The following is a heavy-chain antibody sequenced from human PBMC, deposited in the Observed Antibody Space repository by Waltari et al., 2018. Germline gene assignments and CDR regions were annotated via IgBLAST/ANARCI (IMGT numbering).Heavy chain of an antibody. CDR1: GGSFSGYY. D-gene: IGHD6-13*01. J-gene: IGHJ4*02. Sequence: QVQLQQWGAGLLKPSETLSLTCAVYGGSFSGYYWSWIRQPTGKGLEWIGEINHSGSTNYNPSLKSRVTISVDTSKNQFSLKLSSVTAADTAVYYCARGPRIRAAAGKRGLDYWGQGTLVTVSS. CDR2: INHSGST. CDR3: ARGPRIRAAAGKRGLDY. V-gene: IGHV4-34*01.